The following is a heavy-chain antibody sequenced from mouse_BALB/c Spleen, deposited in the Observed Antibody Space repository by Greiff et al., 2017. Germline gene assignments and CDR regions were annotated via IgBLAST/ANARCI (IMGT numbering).Heavy chain of an antibody. CDR3: ARQWERAWFAY. V-gene: IGHV5-12-1*01. J-gene: IGHJ3*01. Sequence: DVQLVESGGGLVKPGGSLKLSCAASGFAFSSYDMSWVRQTSEKRLEWVAYISSGGGSTYYPDTVKGRFTISRDNAKNTLYLQMSSLKSEDTAMYYCARQWERAWFAYWGQGTLVTVSA. D-gene: IGHD4-1*01. CDR1: GFAFSSYD. CDR2: ISSGGGST.